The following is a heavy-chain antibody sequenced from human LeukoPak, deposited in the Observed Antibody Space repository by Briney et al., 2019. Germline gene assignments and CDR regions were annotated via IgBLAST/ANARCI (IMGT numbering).Heavy chain of an antibody. Sequence: PSETLSLTCTVWGGSISNYYWSWVRQPPGEGLEWIGYIFPSGSTNSNPSLKSRVTISIDTSKNQFSLKLSSVTAADTAVYYYARQYYYDSSGYWSLDPWGQGTLVTVSS. CDR1: GGSISNYY. J-gene: IGHJ5*02. D-gene: IGHD3-22*01. V-gene: IGHV4-4*09. CDR3: ARQYYYDSSGYWSLDP. CDR2: IFPSGST.